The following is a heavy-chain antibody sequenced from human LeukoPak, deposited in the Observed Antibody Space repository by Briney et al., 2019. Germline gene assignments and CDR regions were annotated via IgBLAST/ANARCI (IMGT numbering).Heavy chain of an antibody. J-gene: IGHJ4*02. D-gene: IGHD3-22*01. Sequence: SVKVSCKASGGTFTRYGISRVRQAPGQGLEWMGGFVPLFGTADYAPKFQGRVTITADESTSTAYMAMSSLRFDDTAVYYCARVFRLDSSGYLSHWGQGTLVTVSS. CDR2: FVPLFGTA. CDR3: ARVFRLDSSGYLSH. V-gene: IGHV1-69*13. CDR1: GGTFTRYG.